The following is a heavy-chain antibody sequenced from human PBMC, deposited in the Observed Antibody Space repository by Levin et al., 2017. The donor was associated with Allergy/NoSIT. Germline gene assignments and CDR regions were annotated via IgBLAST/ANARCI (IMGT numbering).Heavy chain of an antibody. CDR2: INAGNGNT. CDR1: GYTFTSYA. Sequence: PGGSLRLSCKASGYTFTSYAMHWVRQAPGQRLEWMGWINAGNGNTKYSQKFQGRVTITRDTSASTAYMELSSLRSDDTAVYYCARPGTDGGGIDYWGQGTLVTVSS. D-gene: IGHD3-16*01. V-gene: IGHV1-3*01. CDR3: ARPGTDGGGIDY. J-gene: IGHJ4*02.